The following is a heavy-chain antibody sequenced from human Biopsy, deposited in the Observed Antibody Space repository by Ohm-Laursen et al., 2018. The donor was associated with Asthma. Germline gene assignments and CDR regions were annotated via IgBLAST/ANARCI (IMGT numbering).Heavy chain of an antibody. D-gene: IGHD1-14*01. CDR2: SDHRGNT. V-gene: IGHV4-34*01. J-gene: IGHJ6*02. CDR1: GLSSSAYY. CDR3: ASGPEWSGLDV. Sequence: TLSLTCSMYGLSSSAYYWTWIRQTPGKGLEWIGESDHRGNTNTNATLKSRVTISKAKSANEFSLKMKSVTAADTAIYYCASGPEWSGLDVWGQGTTVTVSS.